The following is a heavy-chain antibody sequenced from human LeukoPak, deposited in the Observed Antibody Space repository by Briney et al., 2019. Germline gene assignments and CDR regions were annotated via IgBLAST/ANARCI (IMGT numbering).Heavy chain of an antibody. Sequence: GGSLRLSCAASGFTFSSYGMHWVRQAPGKGLEWVAVISYDGSNKYYADSVKGRFTISRDNSKNTLYLQMNSLRAEDTAVYYCAKGGPVSDALDIWGQGTMVTVSS. CDR2: ISYDGSNK. J-gene: IGHJ3*02. CDR1: GFTFSSYG. V-gene: IGHV3-30*18. CDR3: AKGGPVSDALDI. D-gene: IGHD3-16*02.